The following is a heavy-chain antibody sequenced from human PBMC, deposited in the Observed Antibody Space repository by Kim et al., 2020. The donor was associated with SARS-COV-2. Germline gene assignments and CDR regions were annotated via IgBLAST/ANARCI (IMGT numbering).Heavy chain of an antibody. CDR3: ARDRAAGTNWFDP. V-gene: IGHV4-61*01. Sequence: SETLSLTCTVSGGSVSSGSYYWSWIRQPPGKGLEWIGYIYYSGSTNYNPSLKSRVTISVDTSKNQFSLKLSSVTAADTAAYYCARDRAAGTNWFDPWGPG. CDR2: IYYSGST. D-gene: IGHD6-13*01. CDR1: GGSVSSGSYY. J-gene: IGHJ5*02.